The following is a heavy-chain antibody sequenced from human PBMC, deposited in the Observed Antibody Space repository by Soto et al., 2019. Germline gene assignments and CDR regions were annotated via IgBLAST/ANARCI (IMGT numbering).Heavy chain of an antibody. J-gene: IGHJ3*02. D-gene: IGHD5-12*01. CDR1: GGTLSSYA. V-gene: IGHV1-69*01. Sequence: VQRVQSGPEVKKPGSSVKVSCKAPGGTLSSYAISWVRQAPGQGLEWMGGISPIFVTANYAQKFQGRVTITADESTSTAYMELSSLRSEDTAVYYCARQPGGYSGYDPLAFDIWGQGTMVTVSS. CDR3: ARQPGGYSGYDPLAFDI. CDR2: ISPIFVTA.